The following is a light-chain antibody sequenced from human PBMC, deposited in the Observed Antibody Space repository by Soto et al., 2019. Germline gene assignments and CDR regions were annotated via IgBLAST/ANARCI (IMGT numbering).Light chain of an antibody. CDR1: HSVGSD. CDR3: HQYNGWPIT. Sequence: RVMTQFPVTLSASPGERATLSCRASHSVGSDLAWYQQKPGQPPRLLIYAVSTRAPDVPARFRGGGFETEVTLTISSLQSDDFAIYFCHQYNGWPITFG. CDR2: AVS. J-gene: IGKJ5*01. V-gene: IGKV3-15*01.